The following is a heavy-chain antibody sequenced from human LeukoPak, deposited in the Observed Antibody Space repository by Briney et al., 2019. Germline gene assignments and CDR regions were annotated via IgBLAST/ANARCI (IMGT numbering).Heavy chain of an antibody. Sequence: SETLSLTCTVSGGSISSNRYYWGWIRQPPGKGLEWIGNIHYSGSTYYNPSLKSRVTISVDTSKNQFSLKLSSVTAADTAVYYCASEFDDEYYFDYWGQGTLVTVSS. CDR3: ASEFDDEYYFDY. J-gene: IGHJ4*02. V-gene: IGHV4-39*07. CDR1: GGSISSNRYY. CDR2: IHYSGST. D-gene: IGHD3-3*01.